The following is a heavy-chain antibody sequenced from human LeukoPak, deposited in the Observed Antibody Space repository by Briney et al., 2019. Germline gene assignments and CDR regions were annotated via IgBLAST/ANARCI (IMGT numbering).Heavy chain of an antibody. J-gene: IGHJ4*02. V-gene: IGHV3-23*01. CDR1: GFTFSSYA. CDR2: IGGSGIST. Sequence: PGESLRLSCAASGFTFSSYAMTWVRQAPGKGLEWVSAIGGSGISTFYADSVKGRFTISRDNSENTLHLRMNSLRAEDTAVYYCARTYYDILTGYYGLFDYWGQGTLVTVSS. D-gene: IGHD3-9*01. CDR3: ARTYYDILTGYYGLFDY.